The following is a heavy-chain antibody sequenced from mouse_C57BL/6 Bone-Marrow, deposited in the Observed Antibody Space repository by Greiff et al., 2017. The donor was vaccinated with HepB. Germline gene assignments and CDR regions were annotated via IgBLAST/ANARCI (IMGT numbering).Heavy chain of an antibody. V-gene: IGHV1-5*01. J-gene: IGHJ2*01. D-gene: IGHD1-1*01. CDR1: GYTFTSYW. CDR3: TWAYYGSSSYYFDY. Sequence: VHVKQSGTVLARPGASVKMSCKTSGYTFTSYWMHWVKQRPGQGLEWIGAIYPGNSDTSYNQKFKGKAKLTAVTSASTAYMELSSLTNEDSAVYYCTWAYYGSSSYYFDYWGQGTTLPVSS. CDR2: IYPGNSDT.